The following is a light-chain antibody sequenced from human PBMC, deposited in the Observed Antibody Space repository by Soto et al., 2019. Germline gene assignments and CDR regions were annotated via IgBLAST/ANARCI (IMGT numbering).Light chain of an antibody. CDR2: FGS. Sequence: DIVMTQSPLSLRVTPGEPASISCRSSESLLHTNGNNYLDWYLQKPGQSPQLLIYFGSTRASGVPDRCSGSGSDTDFILTISRVEAEDVGVYYCMQALQTRWTFGQGTKVEIK. J-gene: IGKJ1*01. CDR3: MQALQTRWT. CDR1: ESLLHTNGNNY. V-gene: IGKV2-28*01.